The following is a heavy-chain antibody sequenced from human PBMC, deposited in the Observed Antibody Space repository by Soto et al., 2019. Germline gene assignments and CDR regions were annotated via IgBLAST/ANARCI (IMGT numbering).Heavy chain of an antibody. Sequence: PGGSLRLSCAASGFTFSSYAMSWVRQAPGKGLEWVSAISGSGGSTYYADSVKGRFTISRGNSKNTLYLQMNSLRAEDTAVYYCAKEVSHDFWSGYPLPMDVWGQGTTVTVSS. J-gene: IGHJ6*02. CDR3: AKEVSHDFWSGYPLPMDV. CDR2: ISGSGGST. D-gene: IGHD3-3*01. CDR1: GFTFSSYA. V-gene: IGHV3-23*01.